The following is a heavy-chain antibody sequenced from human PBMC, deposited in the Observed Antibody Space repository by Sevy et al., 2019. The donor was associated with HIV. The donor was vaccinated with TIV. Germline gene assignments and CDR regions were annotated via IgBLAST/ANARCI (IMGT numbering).Heavy chain of an antibody. Sequence: GGSLRLSCAASGFSISGYGMHWVRQAPGKGLEWVAVIWYDGTNREYADSVKGRFTMSRDNSKNTLYLQMNSLRVEDTAVYYCAREDIRVAGIGYYFHSWGQGTLVTVSS. CDR2: IWYDGTNR. CDR3: AREDIRVAGIGYYFHS. J-gene: IGHJ4*02. CDR1: GFSISGYG. V-gene: IGHV3-33*01. D-gene: IGHD6-19*01.